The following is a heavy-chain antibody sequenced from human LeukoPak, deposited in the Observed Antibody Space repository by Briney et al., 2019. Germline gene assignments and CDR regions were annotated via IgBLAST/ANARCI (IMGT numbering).Heavy chain of an antibody. D-gene: IGHD1-26*01. V-gene: IGHV3-23*01. CDR2: ISPGGGTT. CDR3: ARVESGSYFDY. Sequence: GGSLRLSCAVSGFAFGSEAMSWVRQSPARGLEWVASISPGGGTTYYADYVKGRFTISRDDSKNSLFVQMNSLRAEDTAVYYCARVESGSYFDYWGQGTLVTVSS. CDR1: GFAFGSEA. J-gene: IGHJ4*02.